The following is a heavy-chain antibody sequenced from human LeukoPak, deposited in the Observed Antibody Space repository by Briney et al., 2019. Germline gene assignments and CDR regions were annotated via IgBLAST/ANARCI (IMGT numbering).Heavy chain of an antibody. Sequence: GGSLRLSCAASGFTFSSYTMNWVRQAPGKGLEWISSIGGSGSTIYYADSVKGRFTTSRDNAKNSLYLQMNSLRAEDTAVYYCATWTGLVPGWGQGTLVTVSS. CDR3: ATWTGLVPG. CDR2: IGGSGSTI. V-gene: IGHV3-48*04. J-gene: IGHJ4*02. CDR1: GFTFSSYT. D-gene: IGHD6-19*01.